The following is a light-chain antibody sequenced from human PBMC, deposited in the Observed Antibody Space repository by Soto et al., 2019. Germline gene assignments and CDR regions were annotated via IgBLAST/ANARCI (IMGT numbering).Light chain of an antibody. Sequence: TVLTQSPATLSLSPGERATLSCKASQSIGNSLGWFQQKPGQARRLLIDDAFNRATGIPARFTGSGSGSDFTLTISSLEPEDFGVYYCRQRYNWPLTFGGGTKVEIK. CDR2: DAF. J-gene: IGKJ4*01. V-gene: IGKV3-11*01. CDR3: RQRYNWPLT. CDR1: QSIGNS.